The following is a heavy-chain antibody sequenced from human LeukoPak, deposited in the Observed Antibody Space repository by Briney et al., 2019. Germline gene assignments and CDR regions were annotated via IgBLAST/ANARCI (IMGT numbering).Heavy chain of an antibody. CDR3: ARESVDTAMVRGEGFDY. Sequence: ASVKVSCKASGYTFTKYAMNWVRQAPRQGLEWMGWISAYNGNTNYAQKLQGRVTMTTDTSTSTAYMELRSLRSEDTAVYYCARESVDTAMVRGEGFDYWGQGTLVTVSS. J-gene: IGHJ4*02. D-gene: IGHD5-18*01. V-gene: IGHV1-18*01. CDR1: GYTFTKYA. CDR2: ISAYNGNT.